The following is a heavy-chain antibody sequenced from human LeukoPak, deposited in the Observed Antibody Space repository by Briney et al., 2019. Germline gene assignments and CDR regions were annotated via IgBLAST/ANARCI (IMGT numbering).Heavy chain of an antibody. CDR1: GITLSNYG. D-gene: IGHD5-12*01. CDR3: AKDRSSGYDSDAFDI. J-gene: IGHJ3*02. Sequence: GGSLRLSCAVSGITLSNYGMSWVRQAPGKGLEWVAGISGSGGGTVYADSVKGRFTISRDNSKNTLYLQMNSLRAEDTAVYYCAKDRSSGYDSDAFDIWGQGTMVTVSS. CDR2: ISGSGGGT. V-gene: IGHV3-23*01.